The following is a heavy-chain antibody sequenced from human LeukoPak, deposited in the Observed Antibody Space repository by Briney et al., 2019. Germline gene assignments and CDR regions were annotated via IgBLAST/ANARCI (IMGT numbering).Heavy chain of an antibody. Sequence: PGGSLRLSCAASGFTFSSYWMSWVRQAPGKGLEWVASIKHDGSEKYYVDSVKGRFTISRDSARNSLYLQMNSLRAEDTAVYYCARAHVTGVDAFDIWGQGTMVTVSS. V-gene: IGHV3-7*01. CDR3: ARAHVTGVDAFDI. CDR2: IKHDGSEK. J-gene: IGHJ3*02. D-gene: IGHD2-21*02. CDR1: GFTFSSYW.